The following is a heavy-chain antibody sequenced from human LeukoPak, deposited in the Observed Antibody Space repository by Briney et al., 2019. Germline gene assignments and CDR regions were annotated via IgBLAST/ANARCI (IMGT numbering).Heavy chain of an antibody. D-gene: IGHD3-10*02. V-gene: IGHV4-39*01. CDR1: GASIRSSNYF. CDR2: IFHSGST. CDR3: ASSDMFRVFYFDY. J-gene: IGHJ4*02. Sequence: SGTLSLTCTVSGASIRSSNYFWGWIRQAPGKGLEWIGNIFHSGSTTYNPSLKSRVTISVDTSKNQFSLKLSSVTAADTAVYYCASSDMFRVFYFDYWGQGTQVIVSS.